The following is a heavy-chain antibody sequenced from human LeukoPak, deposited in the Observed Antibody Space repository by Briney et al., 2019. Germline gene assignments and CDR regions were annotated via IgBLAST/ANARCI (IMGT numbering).Heavy chain of an antibody. V-gene: IGHV1-46*01. D-gene: IGHD6-6*01. CDR3: AREEYSSSGGPYYYYYYGMDV. CDR1: GYTFTSYY. Sequence: ASVKVSCKASGYTFTSYYMHWVRQAPGQGLEWMGIINPSGGSTSYAQKFQGRVTMTRDTSTSTVYMELSSLGSEDTAVYYCAREEYSSSGGPYYYYYYGMDVWGQGTRSPSP. CDR2: INPSGGST. J-gene: IGHJ6*02.